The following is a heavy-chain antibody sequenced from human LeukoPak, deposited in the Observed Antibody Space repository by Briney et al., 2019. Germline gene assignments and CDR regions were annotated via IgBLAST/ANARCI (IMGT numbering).Heavy chain of an antibody. CDR2: INHSGST. J-gene: IGHJ4*02. CDR3: ARVYGSGSSYFDY. D-gene: IGHD3-10*01. Sequence: SETLSLTCAVYGGSFSGYYWSWIRQPPGKGLEWNGEINHSGSTNYNPSLKSRVTISVDTSKNQFSLKLSSVTAADTAVYYCARVYGSGSSYFDYWGQGTLVTVSS. V-gene: IGHV4-34*01. CDR1: GGSFSGYY.